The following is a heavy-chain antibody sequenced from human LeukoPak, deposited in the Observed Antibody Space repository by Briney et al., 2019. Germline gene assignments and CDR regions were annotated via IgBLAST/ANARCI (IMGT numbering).Heavy chain of an antibody. Sequence: PGGSLRLSCAASGFTFSNAWMNWVRQAPGKGLEWVGRIKSKTDDGTTDYAAPVKGRFTISRDDSKNTLYLQMNSLKSEDTAVYYCTTITHAAFDIWGQGTTVTVSS. V-gene: IGHV3-15*01. CDR3: TTITHAAFDI. J-gene: IGHJ3*02. D-gene: IGHD1-20*01. CDR1: GFTFSNAW. CDR2: IKSKTDDGTT.